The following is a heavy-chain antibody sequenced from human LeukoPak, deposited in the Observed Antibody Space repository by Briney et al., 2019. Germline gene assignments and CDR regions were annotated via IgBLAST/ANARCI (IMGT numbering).Heavy chain of an antibody. D-gene: IGHD3-10*01. J-gene: IGHJ4*02. CDR1: EFTVSSYA. CDR2: ISYDGSNK. V-gene: IGHV3-30-3*01. Sequence: GRSLRLSCAASEFTVSSYAMHWVRQAPGKGLEWGAVISYDGSNKYYADSVKGRFTISRDNSKNTLYLQMNSLRAEDTTVYYCARDHYYGSVLDWWGRGTLVTVSS. CDR3: ARDHYYGSVLDW.